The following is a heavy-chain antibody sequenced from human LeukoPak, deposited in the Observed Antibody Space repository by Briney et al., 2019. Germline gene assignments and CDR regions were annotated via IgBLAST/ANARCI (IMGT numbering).Heavy chain of an antibody. J-gene: IGHJ6*01. CDR2: FYSSTRT. CDR1: GDSLTSGSRY. D-gene: IGHD4-17*01. V-gene: IGHV4-61*09. CDR3: ARCMSELDYGDYAYYYHMDV. Sequence: SETLSLTCTVSGDSLTSGSRYWSWIRQPAGKGLELIGHFYSSTRTTYNPSLESRVTISGDTAKNQFSLKLDSVTAADMAVYFCARCMSELDYGDYAYYYHMDVWGKGPRSPSPQ.